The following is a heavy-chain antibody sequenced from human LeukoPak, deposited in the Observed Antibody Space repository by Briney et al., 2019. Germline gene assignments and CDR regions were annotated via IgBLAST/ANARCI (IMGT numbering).Heavy chain of an antibody. CDR3: VSRDMSTVTRHDFDWYFDL. J-gene: IGHJ2*01. D-gene: IGHD4-17*01. CDR1: GYSISSGYY. Sequence: SETLSLTCTVSGYSISSGYYRGWIRQPPGKGLEWIGIIHHSGSTYYNPSLKSRVTISVDTSKNKFSLRLSSVTAADTAVYYCVSRDMSTVTRHDFDWYFDLWGPGTLVTVSS. V-gene: IGHV4-38-2*02. CDR2: IHHSGST.